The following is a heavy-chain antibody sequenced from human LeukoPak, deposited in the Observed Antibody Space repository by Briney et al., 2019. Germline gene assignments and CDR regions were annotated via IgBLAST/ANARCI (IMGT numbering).Heavy chain of an antibody. CDR2: IYYSGST. CDR1: GGSISSSSYY. D-gene: IGHD5-24*01. V-gene: IGHV4-39*07. CDR3: ARDIERKWLQFGRGFDY. Sequence: SETLSLTCTVSGGSISSSSYYWGWIRQPPGKGLERIGSIYYSGSTYYNPPLKSRVTMSVDTSKNQFSLKLSSVTAADTAVYYCARDIERKWLQFGRGFDYWGQGTLVTVSS. J-gene: IGHJ4*02.